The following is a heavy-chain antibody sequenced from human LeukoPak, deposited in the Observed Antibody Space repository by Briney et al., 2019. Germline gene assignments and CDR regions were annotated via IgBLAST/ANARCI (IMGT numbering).Heavy chain of an antibody. Sequence: GSLRLSCAASGFTFSSYSMNWIRQPPGKGLEWIGSIYYSGSTYYNPSLKSRVTISVDTSKNQFSLKLSSVTAADTAVYYCARLTIPQLVVVITTPSNFDYWGQGTLVTVSS. D-gene: IGHD3-22*01. V-gene: IGHV4-39*01. J-gene: IGHJ4*02. CDR3: ARLTIPQLVVVITTPSNFDY. CDR2: IYYSGST. CDR1: GFTFSSYS.